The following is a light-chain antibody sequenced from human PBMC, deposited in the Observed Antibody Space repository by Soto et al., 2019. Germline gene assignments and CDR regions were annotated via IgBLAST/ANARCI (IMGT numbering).Light chain of an antibody. J-gene: IGKJ5*01. CDR3: QQYENLPT. Sequence: DIKLSQSPSPLSASVGDRVSIACQASQNINNYLNWYQQKPGRAPKLLIYDASNLEAGVPSRFRGSGSGTDFTFTISRLQPEDIATYYCQQYENLPTFGQGTRLEIK. CDR1: QNINNY. CDR2: DAS. V-gene: IGKV1-33*01.